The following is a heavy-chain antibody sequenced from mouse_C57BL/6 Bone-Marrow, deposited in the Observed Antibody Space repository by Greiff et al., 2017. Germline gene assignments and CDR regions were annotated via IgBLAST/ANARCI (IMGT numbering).Heavy chain of an antibody. CDR1: GFTFSSYA. J-gene: IGHJ4*01. CDR3: AREAGKAMDY. CDR2: ISDGGSYT. V-gene: IGHV5-4*01. Sequence: EVQLVESGGGLVKPGGSLKLSCAASGFTFSSYAMSWVRQTPDKRLEWVATISDGGSYTYYPDNVKGRFTISKDNAKTTLYLQMSHLKSEDTAMYYCAREAGKAMDYWGQGTSVTVSS. D-gene: IGHD4-1*01.